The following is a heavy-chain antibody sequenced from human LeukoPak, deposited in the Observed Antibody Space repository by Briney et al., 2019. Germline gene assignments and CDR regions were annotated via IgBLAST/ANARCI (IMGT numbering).Heavy chain of an antibody. Sequence: ASVKVSCKASGGAFSSFAISWVRQAPGQGLEWMGWINPNSGGTNYAQKFQGRVTMTRDTSISTAYMELSRLRSDDTAVYYCARARRYCSGGSCYQVNWFDPWGQGTLVTVSS. V-gene: IGHV1-2*02. CDR2: INPNSGGT. J-gene: IGHJ5*02. CDR3: ARARRYCSGGSCYQVNWFDP. D-gene: IGHD2-15*01. CDR1: GGAFSSFA.